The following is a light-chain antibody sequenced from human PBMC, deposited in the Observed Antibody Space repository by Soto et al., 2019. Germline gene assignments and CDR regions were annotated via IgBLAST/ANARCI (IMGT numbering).Light chain of an antibody. Sequence: DIVMTQSPLSLPVTPGEPASMSCRSSQSLLHSDGYNYLDWYLQKPGQSPQLLIYLGSNRASGVPDRLSGSGSGTDFTLKITRVEAEDVGVYYCMQSRQSPHPFGQGTKLEIK. CDR3: MQSRQSPHP. CDR2: LGS. J-gene: IGKJ2*01. CDR1: QSLLHSDGYNY. V-gene: IGKV2-28*01.